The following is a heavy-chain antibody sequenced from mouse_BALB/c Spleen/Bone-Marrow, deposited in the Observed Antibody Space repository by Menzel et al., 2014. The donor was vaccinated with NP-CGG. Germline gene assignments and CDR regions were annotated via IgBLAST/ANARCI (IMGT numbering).Heavy chain of an antibody. Sequence: EVKLMESGGGLVQPGGSLKLSCAASGFTFSSYTMSWVRQTPEKWLEWVAYISNGGGSTYYPDTVKGRFTISRDNAKNTLYLQMSSLKSEDTAMYYCARGLRGYAMDYWGQGTSVTVSS. J-gene: IGHJ4*01. V-gene: IGHV5-12-2*01. CDR1: GFTFSSYT. CDR2: ISNGGGST. D-gene: IGHD2-4*01. CDR3: ARGLRGYAMDY.